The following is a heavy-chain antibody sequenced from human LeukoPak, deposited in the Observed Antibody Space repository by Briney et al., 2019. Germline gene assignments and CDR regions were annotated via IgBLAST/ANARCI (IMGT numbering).Heavy chain of an antibody. CDR2: IKHDGSEK. J-gene: IGHJ6*03. D-gene: IGHD2-2*01. Sequence: GGSLRLSCAASGFTFSSYWMSWGRRAPGKGLEWVANIKHDGSEKYYVDSVQGRLTISRDNAKNSLYLQMTSLRAEDTAVYYCARSIVVVPAAMGDYYYYYMDVWGKGTTVTVSS. V-gene: IGHV3-7*01. CDR3: ARSIVVVPAAMGDYYYYYMDV. CDR1: GFTFSSYW.